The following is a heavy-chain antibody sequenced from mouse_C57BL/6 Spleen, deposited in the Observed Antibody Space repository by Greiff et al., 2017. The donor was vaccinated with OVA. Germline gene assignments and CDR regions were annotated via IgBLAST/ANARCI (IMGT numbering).Heavy chain of an antibody. Sequence: DVKLVESGGGLVQPGGSMKLSCAASGFTFSDAWMDWVRQSPEKGLEWVAEIRNKANNHATYYAESVKGRFTISRDDSKSSVYLQMNSLRAEYTGIYYCTRRGYYGFDYFDYWGQGTTLTVSS. D-gene: IGHD1-1*01. J-gene: IGHJ2*01. CDR1: GFTFSDAW. V-gene: IGHV6-6*01. CDR2: IRNKANNHAT. CDR3: TRRGYYGFDYFDY.